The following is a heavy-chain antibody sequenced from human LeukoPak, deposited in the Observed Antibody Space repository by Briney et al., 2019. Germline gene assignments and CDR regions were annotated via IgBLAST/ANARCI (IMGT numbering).Heavy chain of an antibody. V-gene: IGHV3-23*01. J-gene: IGHJ3*02. CDR3: AKDRSSGWYDAFDI. Sequence: GGSLRLSCAASGFTFSSYAMSWVRQAPGKGLEWVSAISGSGGSTSYADSVNGRFTISRDNSKNTLYLQLNSMRAEDTAVYYCAKDRSSGWYDAFDIWGQGTMVTVSS. D-gene: IGHD6-19*01. CDR1: GFTFSSYA. CDR2: ISGSGGST.